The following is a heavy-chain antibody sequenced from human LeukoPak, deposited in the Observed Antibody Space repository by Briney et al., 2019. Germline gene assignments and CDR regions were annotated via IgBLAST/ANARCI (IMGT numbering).Heavy chain of an antibody. D-gene: IGHD3-10*01. J-gene: IGHJ4*02. Sequence: GGSLRLSCAASGFTFSSYSMNWVRQAPGKGLEWVGRIKSKTDGGTTDYAAPVKDRFTVSRDDSKNTLYLEMNSLKTEDTAVYYCTASHYYGSGSPTFDYWGQGTLVAVSS. CDR1: GFTFSSYS. CDR2: IKSKTDGGTT. V-gene: IGHV3-15*01. CDR3: TASHYYGSGSPTFDY.